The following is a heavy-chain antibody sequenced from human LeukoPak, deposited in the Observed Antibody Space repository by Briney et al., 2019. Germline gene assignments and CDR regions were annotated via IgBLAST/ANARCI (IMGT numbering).Heavy chain of an antibody. D-gene: IGHD2-2*01. J-gene: IGHJ4*02. CDR3: ARSQMRGYQLGAYFDY. V-gene: IGHV4-39*07. CDR1: GGSISSSSYY. CDR2: IYYSGRT. Sequence: SETLSLTCTVSGGSISSSSYYWGWIRQPPGKGLEWIGSIYYSGRTYYNPSLKSRVTISVDTSKNQFSLKLTSVTAADTAVYYRARSQMRGYQLGAYFDYWGQGTLVTVSS.